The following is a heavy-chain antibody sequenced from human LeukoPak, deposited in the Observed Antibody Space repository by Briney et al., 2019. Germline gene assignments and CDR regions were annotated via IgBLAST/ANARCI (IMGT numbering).Heavy chain of an antibody. J-gene: IGHJ6*02. Sequence: PGGSLRLSCAASGFTFSSYAMHWVRQAPGKGLEWVAVISYDGSNKYYADSVKGRFTISRDNSKNTLYLQMNSLRAEDTAVYYCARDPGVRGNYYYYYGMDVWGQGTTVTVSS. CDR3: ARDPGVRGNYYYYYGMDV. V-gene: IGHV3-30-3*01. CDR1: GFTFSSYA. D-gene: IGHD3-10*01. CDR2: ISYDGSNK.